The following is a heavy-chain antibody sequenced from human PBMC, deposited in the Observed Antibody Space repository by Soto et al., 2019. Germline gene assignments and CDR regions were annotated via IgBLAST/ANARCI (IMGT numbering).Heavy chain of an antibody. Sequence: QITLKESGPTLVKPTQTLTLTCTFSGFSLSSTRMAVGWIRQPPGKTLEWLALIYGYDDKRYSPFLKSRLTITKDPSKTQVVPTMSNMDPVDTARYYCAHIVVAGLGYYFDYWGQGTLGTFSS. CDR2: IYGYDDK. V-gene: IGHV2-5*01. D-gene: IGHD6-19*01. J-gene: IGHJ4*02. CDR3: AHIVVAGLGYYFDY. CDR1: GFSLSSTRMA.